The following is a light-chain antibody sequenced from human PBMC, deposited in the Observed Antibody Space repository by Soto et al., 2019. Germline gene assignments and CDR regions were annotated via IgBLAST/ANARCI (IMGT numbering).Light chain of an antibody. J-gene: IGKJ1*01. Sequence: EIVLTQSPGTLSLSPGERATLSCRASQSVSSSYLAWYQQKPHLAPRLLMYGSSSRATSIPARFSGSGSGTDFTLTISRLEPEDFAVYYCQQYSSSPWTFGQGTKVEIK. CDR2: GSS. CDR3: QQYSSSPWT. CDR1: QSVSSSY. V-gene: IGKV3-20*01.